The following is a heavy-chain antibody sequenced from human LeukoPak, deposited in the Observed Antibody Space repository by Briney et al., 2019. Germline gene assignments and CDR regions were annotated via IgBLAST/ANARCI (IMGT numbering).Heavy chain of an antibody. V-gene: IGHV3-30*03. D-gene: IGHD3-16*01. J-gene: IGHJ3*02. CDR2: ISYDASNK. CDR1: GFTFSSYG. Sequence: GRSLRLSCAVSGFTFSSYGMHWVRQGPGKGLEWVAVISYDASNKYYADSVKGRFSISRDNSKNTLYLQMNSLRPEDTAMYYCVINFGLGVEDAFDIWGQGTVVTVSS. CDR3: VINFGLGVEDAFDI.